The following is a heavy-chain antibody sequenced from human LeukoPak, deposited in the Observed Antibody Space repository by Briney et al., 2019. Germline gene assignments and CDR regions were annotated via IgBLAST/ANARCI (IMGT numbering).Heavy chain of an antibody. CDR3: ARSTSQSITIFGVVTAPNWFDS. D-gene: IGHD3-3*01. CDR2: IYYSGST. Sequence: SETLSLTCTVSGYSISSSSYYWGWIRQPPGKGLEWIGSIYYSGSTYYNPSLKSRVTISVDTSKNQFSLKLSSVTAADTAVYYCARSTSQSITIFGVVTAPNWFDSWGQGTLVTVSS. J-gene: IGHJ5*01. CDR1: GYSISSSSYY. V-gene: IGHV4-39*01.